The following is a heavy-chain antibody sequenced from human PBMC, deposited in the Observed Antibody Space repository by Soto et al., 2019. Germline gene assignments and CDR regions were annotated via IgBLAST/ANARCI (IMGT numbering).Heavy chain of an antibody. CDR1: GFTFSSYS. CDR3: ARGDCSGGSCYSWDRGSCDP. CDR2: ISSSSSYI. V-gene: IGHV3-21*01. Sequence: EVLLVESGGGLVKPGGSLRLSCAASGFTFSSYSMNWVRQAPGKGLEWVSSISSSSSYIYYADSVKGRFTISRDNAKNSLDLQMNSRRAEDTAVYYCARGDCSGGSCYSWDRGSCDPWGQGTLVTVSS. J-gene: IGHJ5*02. D-gene: IGHD2-15*01.